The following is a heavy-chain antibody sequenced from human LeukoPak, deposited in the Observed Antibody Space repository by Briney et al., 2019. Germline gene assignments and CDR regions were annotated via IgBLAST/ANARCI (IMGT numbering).Heavy chain of an antibody. CDR2: IYTSGST. CDR1: GGSISSYY. D-gene: IGHD3-22*01. CDR3: ASDSSAYYFTYFDY. Sequence: PSETRSLTYTVSGGSISSYYWSWIRQPAGKGLEWIGRIYTSGSTNYNPSLKSRVTMSVDTSKNQFSLKLSSVTAADTAVYYCASDSSAYYFTYFDYWGQGTLVTVSS. J-gene: IGHJ4*02. V-gene: IGHV4-4*07.